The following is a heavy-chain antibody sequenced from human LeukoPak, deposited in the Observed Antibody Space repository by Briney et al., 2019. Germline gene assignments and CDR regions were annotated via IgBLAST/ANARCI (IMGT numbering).Heavy chain of an antibody. V-gene: IGHV1-69*13. CDR3: AVGSSGYWDEENPEYFQH. D-gene: IGHD3-22*01. CDR2: IIPIFGTA. Sequence: SVKVSCKASGGTFSIYAISWVRQAPGQGLEWMGGIIPIFGTANYAQKFQGRVTITADESTSTAYMELSSLRSEDTAVYYCAVGSSGYWDEENPEYFQHWGQGTLVTVSS. J-gene: IGHJ1*01. CDR1: GGTFSIYA.